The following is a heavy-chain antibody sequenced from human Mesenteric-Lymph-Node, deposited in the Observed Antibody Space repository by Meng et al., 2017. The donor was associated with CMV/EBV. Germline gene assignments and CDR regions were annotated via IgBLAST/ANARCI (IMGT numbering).Heavy chain of an antibody. D-gene: IGHD5-12*01. V-gene: IGHV4-4*02. J-gene: IGHJ5*02. CDR3: ARVLYSGYDFPPDWFDP. CDR2: IYHSGST. Sequence: SETLSLTCAVSGGSISSSNWWSWVRQPPGKGLEWIGEIYHSGSTNYNPSLKSRVTISVDTSKNQFSLKLYSVTAADTAVYYCARVLYSGYDFPPDWFDPWGQGTLVTVSS. CDR1: GGSISSSNW.